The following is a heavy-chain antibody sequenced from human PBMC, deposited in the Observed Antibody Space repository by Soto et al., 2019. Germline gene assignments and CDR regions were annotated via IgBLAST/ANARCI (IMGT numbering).Heavy chain of an antibody. CDR1: GGSVSNSY. D-gene: IGHD1-26*01. CDR2: VYYSGST. CDR3: ARGRSHEWELLVQYFDY. J-gene: IGHJ4*02. Sequence: ETLSLTCTVSGGSVSNSYWGWIRQPPGKGLEWVAYVYYSGSTNYNPSLGSRVTISVDKSKNQFSLKMTSVTGADTAVYYCARGRSHEWELLVQYFDYWGQGTLVTVSS. V-gene: IGHV4-59*02.